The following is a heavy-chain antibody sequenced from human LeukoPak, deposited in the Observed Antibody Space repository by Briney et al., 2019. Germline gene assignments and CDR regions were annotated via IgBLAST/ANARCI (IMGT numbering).Heavy chain of an antibody. Sequence: PGGSLRLSCAASRFTFDEYGMSWVRQTAGKGLEWVSGINWNGRSIGYADSVKGRFTISRDHAKNSLFLQMNSLRADDTAVYYCAKYRLIWLPAPVFDYWGQGTLVTVSS. CDR1: RFTFDEYG. CDR3: AKYRLIWLPAPVFDY. V-gene: IGHV3-20*04. J-gene: IGHJ4*02. CDR2: INWNGRSI. D-gene: IGHD5-12*01.